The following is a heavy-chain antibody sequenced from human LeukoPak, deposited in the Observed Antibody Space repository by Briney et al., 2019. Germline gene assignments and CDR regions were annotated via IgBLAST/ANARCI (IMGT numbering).Heavy chain of an antibody. Sequence: PGGSLRLSCAASGFTFSSYGMHWVRQAPGKGLEWVAVISYDGSNKYYADSVKGRFTISRDNSKTTLYLQMNSLRAEDTAVYYCAKVYSGYLYGMDVWGQGITVTVSS. J-gene: IGHJ6*02. CDR1: GFTFSSYG. CDR3: AKVYSGYLYGMDV. CDR2: ISYDGSNK. V-gene: IGHV3-30*18. D-gene: IGHD5-12*01.